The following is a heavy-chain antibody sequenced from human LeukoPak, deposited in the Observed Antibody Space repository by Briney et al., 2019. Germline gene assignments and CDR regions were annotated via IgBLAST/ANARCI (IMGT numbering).Heavy chain of an antibody. D-gene: IGHD6-19*01. CDR1: GFTFSSYS. CDR3: ARTLAVAGPNWFDP. CDR2: ISSSSSYI. Sequence: GGSLRLSCAASGFTFSSYSMNWVRQAPGKGLEWVSSISSSSSYIYYADSVKGRFTISRDNAKNSLYLQMNSLRAEDTAVYYCARTLAVAGPNWFDPWGQGTLVTVSS. J-gene: IGHJ5*02. V-gene: IGHV3-21*01.